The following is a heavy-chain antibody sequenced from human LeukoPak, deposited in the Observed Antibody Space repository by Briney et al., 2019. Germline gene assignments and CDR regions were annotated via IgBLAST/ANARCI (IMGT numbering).Heavy chain of an antibody. CDR2: ISGSGGST. CDR1: GFTFSSYA. V-gene: IGHV3-23*01. D-gene: IGHD6-6*01. CDR3: AKVSRYSSSSDY. Sequence: GGSLRLSCTASGFTFSSYAMSWVRQAPGKGLEWVSAISGSGGSTYYADSVKGRFTISRDNSKNTLYLQMNSLRAEDTAVYYCAKVSRYSSSSDYWGQGTLVTVSS. J-gene: IGHJ4*02.